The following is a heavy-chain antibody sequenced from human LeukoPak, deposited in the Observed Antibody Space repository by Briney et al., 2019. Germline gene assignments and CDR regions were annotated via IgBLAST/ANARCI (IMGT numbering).Heavy chain of an antibody. CDR3: ARDTDERVYGMDV. CDR1: GFTFSSYW. J-gene: IGHJ6*02. V-gene: IGHV3-74*01. CDR2: INSDGSST. Sequence: GGSLRLSCAASGFTFSSYWMHWVRHAPGKGLVWVSRINSDGSSTNYAYSVKGRFTISRHNAKNTLYLQMNRLRAEDTAVYHWARDTDERVYGMDVWGQGTTVTVSS.